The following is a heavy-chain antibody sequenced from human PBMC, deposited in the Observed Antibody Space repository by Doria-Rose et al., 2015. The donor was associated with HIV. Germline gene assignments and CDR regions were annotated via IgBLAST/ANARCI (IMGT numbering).Heavy chain of an antibody. CDR3: ARDPDYYDTSGYYVIDY. CDR2: ISSTSTYI. V-gene: IGHV3-21*01. J-gene: IGHJ4*02. Sequence: SMNWLRQAPGKGLEWVSSISSTSTYIYYSDSVKGRFTISRDNAKSSVYLQMSSLRAEDTAVYYCARDPDYYDTSGYYVIDYWGQGTLVTVSS. D-gene: IGHD3-22*01. CDR1: S.